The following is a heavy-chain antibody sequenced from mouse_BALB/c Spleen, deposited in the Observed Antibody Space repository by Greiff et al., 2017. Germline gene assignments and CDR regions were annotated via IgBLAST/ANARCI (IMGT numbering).Heavy chain of an antibody. D-gene: IGHD1-2*01. Sequence: QVQLQQPGAELVKPGASVKLSCKASGYTFTSYYMYWVKQRPGQGLEWIGGINPSNGGTNFNEKFKSKATLTVDKSSSTAYMQLSSLTSEDSAVYYCTRPHYSPYAMDYWGQGTSVTVSS. J-gene: IGHJ4*01. CDR3: TRPHYSPYAMDY. CDR2: INPSNGGT. CDR1: GYTFTSYY. V-gene: IGHV1S81*02.